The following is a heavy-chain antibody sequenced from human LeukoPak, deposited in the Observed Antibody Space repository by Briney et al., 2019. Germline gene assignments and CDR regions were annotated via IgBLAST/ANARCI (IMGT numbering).Heavy chain of an antibody. V-gene: IGHV3-48*03. CDR1: GFTFSSYG. CDR3: ARDVGYNLDY. D-gene: IGHD5-24*01. CDR2: ITSSGTTK. Sequence: GGSLRLSCAASGFTFSSYGMSWVRQAPGKGLEWISYITSSGTTKHYADSVKGRSTISRDNAKNSLYLELHSLRAEDTAVYYCARDVGYNLDYWGQGTLVTVSS. J-gene: IGHJ4*02.